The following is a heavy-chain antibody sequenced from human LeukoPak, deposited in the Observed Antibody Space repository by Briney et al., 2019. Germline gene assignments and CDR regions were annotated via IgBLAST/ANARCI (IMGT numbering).Heavy chain of an antibody. Sequence: AGSLRLSCAASGFSFSDYAMSWVRQAPGKGLEWVSAISGSGGDTYFADSVKGRFTISRDNSKRTVFLQMDSLRAEDTAVYYCAKDPHFYYYYYMDAWGNGTTVTVSS. J-gene: IGHJ6*03. V-gene: IGHV3-23*01. CDR3: AKDPHFYYYYYMDA. CDR1: GFSFSDYA. CDR2: ISGSGGDT.